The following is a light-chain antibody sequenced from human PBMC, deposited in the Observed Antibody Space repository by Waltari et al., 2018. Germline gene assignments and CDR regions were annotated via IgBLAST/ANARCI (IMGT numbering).Light chain of an antibody. V-gene: IGKV1-17*01. CDR2: ATS. Sequence: DIQMTQSPSSLSPSAGDTVTITCRASQGMSTYLNWYQQKAGKAPKRVINATSSLEGGVPSRFRGSGSGRGCTRTISSLQPEDVATYDGLEYNSRAWTFGQGTKVENK. CDR3: LEYNSRAWT. J-gene: IGKJ1*01. CDR1: QGMSTY.